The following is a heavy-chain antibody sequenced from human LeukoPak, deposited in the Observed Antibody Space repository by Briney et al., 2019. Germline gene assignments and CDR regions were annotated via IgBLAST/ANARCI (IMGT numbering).Heavy chain of an antibody. Sequence: SETLSLTCAVYGGSFSGYYWSWIRQPPGKGLEWIGEINHSGSTNYNPSLKSRVTISVDTSKNQFSLKLSSVAAADTAVYYCARGRSSSARVWGSYRWNYFDYWGQGTLVTVSS. D-gene: IGHD3-16*02. CDR2: INHSGST. CDR1: GGSFSGYY. V-gene: IGHV4-34*01. CDR3: ARGRSSSARVWGSYRWNYFDY. J-gene: IGHJ4*02.